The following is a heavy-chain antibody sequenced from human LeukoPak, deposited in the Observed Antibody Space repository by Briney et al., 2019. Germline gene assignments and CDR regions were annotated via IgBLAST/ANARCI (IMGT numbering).Heavy chain of an antibody. J-gene: IGHJ6*03. V-gene: IGHV1-46*01. CDR3: ARGSGSSAYYYYYYMDV. CDR2: INPSGGST. D-gene: IGHD6-6*01. Sequence: ASVKVSCKASGYTFTSYYMHWVRQAPGQGLESMGIINPSGGSTSYAQKFQGRVTMTRDTSTSTVYMELSSLRSEDTAVYYCARGSGSSAYYYYYYMDVWGKGTTVTVSS. CDR1: GYTFTSYY.